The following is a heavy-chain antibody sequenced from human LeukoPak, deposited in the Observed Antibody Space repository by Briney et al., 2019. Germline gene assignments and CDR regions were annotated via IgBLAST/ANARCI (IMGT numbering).Heavy chain of an antibody. CDR2: IRYDGNNK. J-gene: IGHJ4*02. V-gene: IGHV3-30*02. D-gene: IGHD6-6*01. CDR3: AREISISIAARGGFDY. Sequence: PGGSLRLSCGVSGFTFSNYGMLWVRQAPGRGLEWVAFIRYDGNNKLYADSVKGRFTISRDNAKNSLYLQMNSLRAEDTALYYCAREISISIAARGGFDYWGQGTLVTVSS. CDR1: GFTFSNYG.